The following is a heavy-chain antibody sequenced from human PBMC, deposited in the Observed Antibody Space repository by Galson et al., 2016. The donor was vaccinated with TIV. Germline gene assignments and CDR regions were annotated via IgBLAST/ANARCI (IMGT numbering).Heavy chain of an antibody. CDR2: INVDGSTT. D-gene: IGHD3-10*01. Sequence: SLRLSCAASGFAFSTYTMDWVRQAPGKGLEWVSVINVDGSTTFYGDSVKGRFTVSRDNSKNTLYLQMSSLRHDDTAIYYCAKDRITYTLRGAFDVWGQGTVVTVSS. CDR3: AKDRITYTLRGAFDV. V-gene: IGHV3-23*01. CDR1: GFAFSTYT. J-gene: IGHJ3*01.